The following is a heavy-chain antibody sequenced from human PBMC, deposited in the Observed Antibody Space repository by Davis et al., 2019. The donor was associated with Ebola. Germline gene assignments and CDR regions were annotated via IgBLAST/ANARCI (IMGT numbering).Heavy chain of an antibody. CDR1: GGSISSSNW. V-gene: IGHV4-4*02. Sequence: PSETLSLTCAVSGGSISSSNWWSWVRQPPGKGLEWIGEIYHSGSTNYNPSLKSRATISVDKSKNQFSLKLSSVTAADTAVYYCARDLRNWHYYYYMDVWGKGTTVTVSS. CDR3: ARDLRNWHYYYYMDV. J-gene: IGHJ6*03. D-gene: IGHD1-1*01. CDR2: IYHSGST.